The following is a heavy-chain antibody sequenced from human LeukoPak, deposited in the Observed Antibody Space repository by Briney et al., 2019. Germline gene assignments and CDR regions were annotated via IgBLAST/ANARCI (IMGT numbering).Heavy chain of an antibody. CDR1: GFSFNNYW. CDR2: IREDGSEK. Sequence: PGGSLRLSCAASGFSFNNYWMSWVRQAPGKGLEWVANIREDGSEKYYVDSVKGQFTISRDNAKNSLFPQMNSLRAEDTAVYYCARDLAGHYYGSGSSFDYWGQGTLVTVSS. CDR3: ARDLAGHYYGSGSSFDY. J-gene: IGHJ4*02. V-gene: IGHV3-7*01. D-gene: IGHD3-10*01.